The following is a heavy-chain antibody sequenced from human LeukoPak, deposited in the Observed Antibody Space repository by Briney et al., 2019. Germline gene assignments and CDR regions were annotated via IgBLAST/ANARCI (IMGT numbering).Heavy chain of an antibody. CDR3: ARAYCSGGSCYKTYYFDY. V-gene: IGHV1-69*13. CDR2: IIPIFGTA. CDR1: GGTFSSYA. Sequence: ASVKVSCKASGGTFSSYATSWVRQAPGQGLEWMGGIIPIFGTANYAQKFQGRVTITADESTSTAYMELSSLRSEDTAVYYCARAYCSGGSCYKTYYFDYWGQGTLVTVSS. J-gene: IGHJ4*02. D-gene: IGHD2-15*01.